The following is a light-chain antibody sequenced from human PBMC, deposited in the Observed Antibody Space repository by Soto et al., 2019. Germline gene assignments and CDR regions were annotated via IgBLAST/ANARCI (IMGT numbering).Light chain of an antibody. CDR1: QSVSSY. J-gene: IGKJ1*01. V-gene: IGKV3-11*01. Sequence: EIVLTQSPATLSLSPGERATLSCRASQSVSSYLAWYQQKPGQAPRLLIYDASNRATGIPARFSGSGSGTDFTLTISRLEHEDLAVHYCQQRSNWPPWTFGQGAKVDI. CDR3: QQRSNWPPWT. CDR2: DAS.